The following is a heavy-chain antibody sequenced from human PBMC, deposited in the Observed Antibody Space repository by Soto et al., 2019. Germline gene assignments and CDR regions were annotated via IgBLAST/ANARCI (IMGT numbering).Heavy chain of an antibody. V-gene: IGHV3-15*01. D-gene: IGHD2-15*01. J-gene: IGHJ3*02. Sequence: GGSLRLSCAASGFTFSNAWMSWVRQAPGKGLEWVGRIKSKTDGGTTDYAAPVKGRFTISRDDSKNTLSLQMNSLKTEDTAVYYCTTPAAGRLTRYCSGGSCSDAFDIWGQGTMVTVSS. CDR2: IKSKTDGGTT. CDR3: TTPAAGRLTRYCSGGSCSDAFDI. CDR1: GFTFSNAW.